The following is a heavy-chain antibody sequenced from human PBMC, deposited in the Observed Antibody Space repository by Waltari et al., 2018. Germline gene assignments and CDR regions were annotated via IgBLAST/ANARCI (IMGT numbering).Heavy chain of an antibody. CDR3: ARDRGRGLYLDS. V-gene: IGHV4-4*02. D-gene: IGHD2-15*01. J-gene: IGHJ4*02. CDR1: GDSMCSSCW. Sequence: QVQLQESGPGLVKPSGPLSLTCAVSGDSMCSSCWWRWVRQPPGKGLECIGQIHSSGKPNYNPSLERRVTTSIDTSNKQFYLKVTSATAADTAVYYCARDRGRGLYLDSWGQGILVTVSP. CDR2: IHSSGKP.